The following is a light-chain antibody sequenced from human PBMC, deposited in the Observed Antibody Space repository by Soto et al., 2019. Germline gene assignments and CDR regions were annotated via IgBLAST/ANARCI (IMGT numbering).Light chain of an antibody. V-gene: IGKV3-20*01. CDR2: GAS. CDR3: QQYGSSPNT. Sequence: EIVLTQSPCALSLSPGESATLSCRASQSLTSSYLAWYQQRPGQAPRLLIYGASSRATGIPDRFSGSGSGTDFTLTIIRLEPEDFAVYYCQQYGSSPNTFGQGTKVDI. J-gene: IGKJ1*01. CDR1: QSLTSSY.